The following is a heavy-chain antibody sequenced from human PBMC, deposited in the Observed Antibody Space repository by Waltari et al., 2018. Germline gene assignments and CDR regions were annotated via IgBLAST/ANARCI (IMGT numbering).Heavy chain of an antibody. CDR1: GFTFSSYA. J-gene: IGHJ4*02. V-gene: IGHV3-30-3*01. Sequence: QVQLVESGGGVVQPGRSLRLSCAASGFTFSSYAMHWVRQAPGKGLGWVAVISYDGSNKYYADSVKGRFTISRDNSKNTLYLQMNSLRAEDTAVYYCARVYSSGWYVDYWGQGTLVTVSS. CDR3: ARVYSSGWYVDY. D-gene: IGHD6-19*01. CDR2: ISYDGSNK.